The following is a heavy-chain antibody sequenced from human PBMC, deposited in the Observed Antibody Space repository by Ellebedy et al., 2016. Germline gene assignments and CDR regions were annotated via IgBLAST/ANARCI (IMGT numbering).Heavy chain of an antibody. CDR1: GFTFSNYG. V-gene: IGHV3-30*18. CDR3: SNGGDEPDF. J-gene: IGHJ4*02. CDR2: ISDDGSKK. Sequence: GESLKTSXAASGFTFSNYGMHRVRQAPGKGLEWVAVISDDGSKKFYAESLKGRFTISRDDSKRTVYLQMNSLRREDTAVYYCSNGGDEPDFWGQGTLV.